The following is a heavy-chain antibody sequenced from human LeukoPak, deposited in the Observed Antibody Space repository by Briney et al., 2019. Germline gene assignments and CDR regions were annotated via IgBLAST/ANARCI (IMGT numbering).Heavy chain of an antibody. CDR3: ARDFEAAAGTIFDY. V-gene: IGHV3-21*01. CDR2: ISSNSSYI. CDR1: GFTFSSYW. J-gene: IGHJ4*02. Sequence: PGGSLRLSCAASGFTFSSYWMHWVRQAPGKGLEWVSSISSNSSYIYYADSVKGRFTISRDNAKNSLYLQMNSLRAEDTAVYYCARDFEAAAGTIFDYWGQGTQVTVSS. D-gene: IGHD6-13*01.